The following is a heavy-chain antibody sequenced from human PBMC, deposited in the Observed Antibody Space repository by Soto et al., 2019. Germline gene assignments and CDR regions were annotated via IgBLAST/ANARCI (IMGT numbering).Heavy chain of an antibody. CDR1: GFTFSSYG. J-gene: IGHJ3*02. Sequence: QVQLVESGGGVVQPGRSLRLSCAASGFTFSSYGMHWVRQAPGKGLEWVAIIWYDGSNKDYGDSVKGRFTISRDNSKNTLYLDMNSLRAEDTAVYYCATELYGDAFDIWGQGTMVSVSS. CDR3: ATELYGDAFDI. CDR2: IWYDGSNK. D-gene: IGHD3-10*01. V-gene: IGHV3-33*03.